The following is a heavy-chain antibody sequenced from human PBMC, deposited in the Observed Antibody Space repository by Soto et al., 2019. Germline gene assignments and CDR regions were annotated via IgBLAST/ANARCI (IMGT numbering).Heavy chain of an antibody. Sequence: SETLSLTCRVSGPSLSRGGFSWSGLPQTPGKGLEWIGYMYFSGTTYYNPSLRSRLSMPVDTSRNQFSLKLTSVTAADTAVYYCATGSSGWARLWDYRGQGTLVTVSS. CDR1: GPSLSRGGFS. CDR2: MYFSGTT. D-gene: IGHD6-19*01. J-gene: IGHJ4*02. CDR3: ATGSSGWARLWDY. V-gene: IGHV4-31*03.